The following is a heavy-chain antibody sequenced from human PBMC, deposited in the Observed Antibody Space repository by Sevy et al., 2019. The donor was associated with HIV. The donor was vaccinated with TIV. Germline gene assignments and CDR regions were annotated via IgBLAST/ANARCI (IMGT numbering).Heavy chain of an antibody. D-gene: IGHD1-26*01. CDR2: ISSSSSYI. J-gene: IGHJ3*02. V-gene: IGHV3-21*01. CDR1: GFTFSSYT. Sequence: GGSLRLSCAASGFTFSSYTINWVRQAPGKGLEWVSSISSSSSYIYYADSVKGRFTISRDNAKSSLYLQMNSLRAEDTAVYYCARDVTGGGELLRGTDAFDIWGQGTMVTVSS. CDR3: ARDVTGGGELLRGTDAFDI.